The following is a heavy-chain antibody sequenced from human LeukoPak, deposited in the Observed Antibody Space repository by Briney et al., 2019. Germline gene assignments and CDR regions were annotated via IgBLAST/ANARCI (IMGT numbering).Heavy chain of an antibody. CDR2: IQNDASTE. D-gene: IGHD2-21*01. J-gene: IGHJ4*02. CDR3: ARELSQIVWGGLDY. CDR1: GFIYSHYG. Sequence: GGSLRLSCAASGFIYSHYGMHWVRQAPGKGLEWVAVIQNDASTENFADSVKGRFTISRDNSKNTVFLQMNSLRVEDTAVYYCARELSQIVWGGLDYGGQGTLVSVSP. V-gene: IGHV3-33*05.